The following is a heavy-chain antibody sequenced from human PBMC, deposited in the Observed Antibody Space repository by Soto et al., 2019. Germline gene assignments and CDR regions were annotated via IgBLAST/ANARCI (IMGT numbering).Heavy chain of an antibody. V-gene: IGHV2-5*02. CDR3: AHLSIWYVRIDY. D-gene: IGHD6-13*01. Sequence: QITLKESGPTLVKPTQTLTLPCTFSGFSLSTSGVGVGWIRQPPGKALEWLALIYWDDDKRYSPSLKSRLTITKDTSKNQVVLTMTNMDPVDTAKYYCAHLSIWYVRIDYWGQGTLVTVSS. CDR1: GFSLSTSGVG. CDR2: IYWDDDK. J-gene: IGHJ4*02.